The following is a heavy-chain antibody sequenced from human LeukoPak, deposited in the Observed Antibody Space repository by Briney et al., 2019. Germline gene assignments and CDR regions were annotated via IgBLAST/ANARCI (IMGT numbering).Heavy chain of an antibody. CDR3: AKLVGSTSNIDY. V-gene: IGHV3-30*18. J-gene: IGHJ4*02. CDR2: ISYDGSNK. CDR1: GFTFSSYG. Sequence: GRSLRLSCAASGFTFSSYGMHWVRQPPGKGLEWGAVISYDGSNKYYADSVKGRFTISRDNSKNTLYLQMNSLRAEDTAVYYCAKLVGSTSNIDYRGQGTLVTVSS. D-gene: IGHD4/OR15-4a*01.